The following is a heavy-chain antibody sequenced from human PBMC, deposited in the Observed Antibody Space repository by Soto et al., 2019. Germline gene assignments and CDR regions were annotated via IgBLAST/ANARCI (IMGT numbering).Heavy chain of an antibody. J-gene: IGHJ4*02. CDR1: GYSFTSYW. CDR2: IYPGDSDT. V-gene: IGHV5-51*01. Sequence: EVQLVQSGAEVKKPGESLQISCKGSGYSFTSYWIGWVRQMPGKGLEWMGIIYPGDSDTRYSPSFQGQVTISADKSISTAYLQWSSLKASDTAMYYCARTTLYYYDSSGYYHIQPYYFDYWGQGTLVTVSS. D-gene: IGHD3-22*01. CDR3: ARTTLYYYDSSGYYHIQPYYFDY.